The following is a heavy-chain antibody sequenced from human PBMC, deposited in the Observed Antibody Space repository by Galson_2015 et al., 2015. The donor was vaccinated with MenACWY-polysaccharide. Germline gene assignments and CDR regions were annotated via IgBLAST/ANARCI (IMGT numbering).Heavy chain of an antibody. V-gene: IGHV1-3*01. J-gene: IGHJ4*02. D-gene: IGHD2-21*01. CDR1: GYIFVTYT. Sequence: SVKVSCKASGYIFVTYTIHWVRQAPGQGLEFMAWINAENGITIASPKFQDRITITRDTSARTAYMELSSLTSGDTAVYYFARAPMGLLDRSPGTYLAHWGQGTLVRVSS. CDR2: INAENGIT. CDR3: ARAPMGLLDRSPGTYLAH.